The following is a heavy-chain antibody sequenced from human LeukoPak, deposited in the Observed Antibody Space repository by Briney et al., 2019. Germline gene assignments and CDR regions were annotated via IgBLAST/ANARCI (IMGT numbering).Heavy chain of an antibody. CDR1: ALTFNTYW. J-gene: IGHJ4*02. V-gene: IGHV3-74*01. Sequence: LPGGSLRLSCAASALTFNTYWMHWVRQVPGRGLEWASRINGDESSTNYADSVKGRFTISRDNAKDTLYLHMNSLTAEDTAVYYCARGAKWAYYFDYWGQGTLVTVSS. D-gene: IGHD1-26*01. CDR3: ARGAKWAYYFDY. CDR2: INGDESST.